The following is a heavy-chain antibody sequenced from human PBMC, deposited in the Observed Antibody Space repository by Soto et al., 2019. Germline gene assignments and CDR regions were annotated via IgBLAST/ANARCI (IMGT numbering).Heavy chain of an antibody. CDR1: GGSINTGGYY. J-gene: IGHJ5*02. Sequence: SETLSLTCSVSGGSINTGGYYWSWIRQHPEKGLEWIGNIYYSGYTDYNPSLKTRITISIDTSKNYFSLRLSSVTAADTGVFYCARVSNYYDRPWFDPWGQGTLVTVSS. CDR3: ARVSNYYDRPWFDP. V-gene: IGHV4-31*03. CDR2: IYYSGYT. D-gene: IGHD3-22*01.